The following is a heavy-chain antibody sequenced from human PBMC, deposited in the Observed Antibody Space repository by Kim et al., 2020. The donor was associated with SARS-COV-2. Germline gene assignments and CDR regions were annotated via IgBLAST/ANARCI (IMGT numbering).Heavy chain of an antibody. CDR2: ISSSGSTI. J-gene: IGHJ4*02. CDR3: AREAVDSSGYYYAFDY. D-gene: IGHD3-22*01. CDR1: GFTFSSYE. V-gene: IGHV3-48*03. Sequence: GGSLRLSCAASGFTFSSYEMNWVRQAPGKGLEWVSYISSSGSTIYYADSVKGRFTISRDNAKNSLYLQMNSLRAEDTAVYYCAREAVDSSGYYYAFDYWGQGTLVTVSS.